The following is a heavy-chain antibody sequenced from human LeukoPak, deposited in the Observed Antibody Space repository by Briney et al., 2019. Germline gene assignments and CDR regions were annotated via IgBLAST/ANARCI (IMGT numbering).Heavy chain of an antibody. CDR3: ARHFATEKLRFLEWSGFDY. Sequence: ASETLSLTCTVSGGSISSYYWSWIRQPPGEGLEWIGEINHSGSTNYNPSLKSRVTISVDTSKNQFSLKLSSVTAADTAVYYCARHFATEKLRFLEWSGFDYWGQGTLVTVSS. CDR2: INHSGST. D-gene: IGHD3-3*01. V-gene: IGHV4-34*01. J-gene: IGHJ4*02. CDR1: GGSISSYY.